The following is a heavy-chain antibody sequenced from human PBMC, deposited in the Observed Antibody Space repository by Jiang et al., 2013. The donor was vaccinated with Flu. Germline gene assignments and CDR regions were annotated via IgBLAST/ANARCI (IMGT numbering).Heavy chain of an antibody. CDR3: ARVGGAWRFGELLPLYFDY. D-gene: IGHD3-10*01. J-gene: IGHJ4*02. V-gene: IGHV4-59*01. CDR1: GGSISSYY. CDR2: IYYSGST. Sequence: TLSLTCTVSGGSISSYYWSWIRQPPGKGLEWIGYIYYSGSTNYNPSLKSRVTISVDTSKNQFSLKLSSVTAADTAVYYCARVGGAWRFGELLPLYFDYWGQGTLVTVSS.